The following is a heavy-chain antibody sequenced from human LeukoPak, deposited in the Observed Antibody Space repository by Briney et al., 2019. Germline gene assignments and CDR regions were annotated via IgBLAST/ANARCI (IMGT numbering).Heavy chain of an antibody. CDR1: RFPFSTYT. J-gene: IGHJ4*02. D-gene: IGHD4-17*01. CDR3: AKAPRVTTGY. CDR2: ISESGGST. V-gene: IGHV3-23*01. Sequence: GGSLRLSCIASRFPFSTYTMTWVRQAAGKGPEWVSSISESGGSTYYADSVKGRFTISRDNSMNTLYLQMNSLRAEDTAVYYCAKAPRVTTGYRGQGTLVTVSS.